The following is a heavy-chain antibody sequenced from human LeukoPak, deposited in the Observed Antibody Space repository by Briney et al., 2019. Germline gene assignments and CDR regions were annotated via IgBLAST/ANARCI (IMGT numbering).Heavy chain of an antibody. V-gene: IGHV3-30*18. CDR2: ISYDGSNK. Sequence: GGSLRLSCAASGFTFSSYGMHWVRQAPGKGLEWVAVISYDGSNKCYADSVKGRFTISRDNSKNTLYLQMNSLRAEDTAVYYCAKRGDSTDYWGQGTLVTVSS. J-gene: IGHJ4*02. CDR3: AKRGDSTDY. CDR1: GFTFSSYG. D-gene: IGHD3-16*01.